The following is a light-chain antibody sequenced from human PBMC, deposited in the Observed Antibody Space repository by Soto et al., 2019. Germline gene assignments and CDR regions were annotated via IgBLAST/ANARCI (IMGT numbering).Light chain of an antibody. J-gene: IGKJ2*01. Sequence: EIVLTQSPGTLSLSPGERATLSCRASQSVSSSYFAWYQQKPGQAPRLRIYGASNRATGIPDRFSASGSGTDFTLTISRLEPEDFAVYYCQQYGSSPPYTFGQGTKLEIQ. CDR1: QSVSSSY. V-gene: IGKV3-20*01. CDR3: QQYGSSPPYT. CDR2: GAS.